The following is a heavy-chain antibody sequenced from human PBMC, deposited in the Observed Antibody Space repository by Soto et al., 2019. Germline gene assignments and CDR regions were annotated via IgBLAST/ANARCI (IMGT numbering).Heavy chain of an antibody. D-gene: IGHD6-13*01. CDR2: IRSKVNSYAT. Sequence: GGSLRLSCAASGFTFSGSAVHWVRQASGKGLEWVGRIRSKVNSYATTYAASVKGRFIISRDDSKNTAYLQMNSLRVEDTAIYYCVNSDSTSAPWGQGSLVTVSS. CDR1: GFTFSGSA. CDR3: VNSDSTSAP. V-gene: IGHV3-73*01. J-gene: IGHJ5*02.